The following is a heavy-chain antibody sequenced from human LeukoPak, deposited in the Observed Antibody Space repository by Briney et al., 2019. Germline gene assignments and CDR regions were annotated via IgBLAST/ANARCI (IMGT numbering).Heavy chain of an antibody. D-gene: IGHD4-11*01. CDR3: ARKAAFHTYSNYAGHRTYYYYYGMDV. CDR1: GGSISSGGYY. J-gene: IGHJ6*02. CDR2: INHSGST. Sequence: PSETLSLTCTVSGGSISSGGYYWSWIRQPPGKGLEWIGEINHSGSTNYNPSLKSRVTISVDTSKNQFSLKLSSVTAADTAVYYCARKAAFHTYSNYAGHRTYYYYYGMDVWGQGTTVTVSS. V-gene: IGHV4-39*07.